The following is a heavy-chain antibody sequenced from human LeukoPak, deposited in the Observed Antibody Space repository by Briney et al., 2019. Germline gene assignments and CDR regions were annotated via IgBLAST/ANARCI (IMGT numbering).Heavy chain of an antibody. Sequence: SETLSLTCTVSGGSISSYYWSWIRQPPGKGLEWIGYIYYSGSTNYNPSLKSRVTISVDTSKNQFSLKLSSVTAADTAVYYCARDRRDGYNFVGGYYYYMDVWGKGTTVTVSS. CDR3: ARDRRDGYNFVGGYYYYMDV. CDR2: IYYSGST. D-gene: IGHD5-24*01. CDR1: GGSISSYY. J-gene: IGHJ6*03. V-gene: IGHV4-59*01.